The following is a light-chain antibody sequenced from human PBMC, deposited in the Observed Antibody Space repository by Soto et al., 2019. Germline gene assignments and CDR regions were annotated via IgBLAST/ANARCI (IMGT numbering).Light chain of an antibody. CDR3: QQLNAYPIT. CDR1: QSISSY. Sequence: DIQMTQSPSSLSASVGDRVTITCRASQSISSYLNWYQQKPGKAPKLLIYAASSLESGVPSRFSGSGSGTEFTLTISSLQPDDFATYYCQQLNAYPITFGQGTRLEIK. CDR2: AAS. V-gene: IGKV1-39*01. J-gene: IGKJ5*01.